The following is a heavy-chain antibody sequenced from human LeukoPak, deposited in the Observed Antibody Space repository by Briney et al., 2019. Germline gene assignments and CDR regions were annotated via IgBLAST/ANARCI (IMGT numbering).Heavy chain of an antibody. CDR2: ISSSSSYI. D-gene: IGHD6-19*01. V-gene: IGHV3-21*01. CDR3: ARGYRRAVAGNAFDI. Sequence: GGSLRLSCAASGFTFSSYSMNWVRQAPGKGLEWVSSISSSSSYIYYADSVKGRFTISRDNAKNSLYLQMNSLRAEDTAVYYCARGYRRAVAGNAFDIWGQGTMVTVSS. CDR1: GFTFSSYS. J-gene: IGHJ3*02.